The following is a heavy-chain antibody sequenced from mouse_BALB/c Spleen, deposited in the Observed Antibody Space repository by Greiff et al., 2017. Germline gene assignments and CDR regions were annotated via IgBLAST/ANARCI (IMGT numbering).Heavy chain of an antibody. CDR1: GFNIKDYY. CDR3: NRGARATGFAY. V-gene: IGHV14-4*02. J-gene: IGHJ3*01. CDR2: IDPENGDT. Sequence: VQLKVSGAELVRSGASVKLSCTASGFNIKDYYMHWVKQRPEQGLEWIGWIDPENGDTEYAPKIQGKDTMTADTSSNTAYLQLSSLTSEDTAVYYCNRGARATGFAYWGQGTLVTVSA. D-gene: IGHD3-1*01.